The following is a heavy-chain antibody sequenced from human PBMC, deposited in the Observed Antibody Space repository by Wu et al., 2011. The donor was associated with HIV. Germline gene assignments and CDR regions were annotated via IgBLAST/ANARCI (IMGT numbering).Heavy chain of an antibody. CDR3: ARGGDCGGDCYGVDY. D-gene: IGHD2-21*02. CDR2: MNPNSGNT. V-gene: IGHV1-8*02. CDR1: GYTFTNYD. J-gene: IGHJ4*02. Sequence: QVQLVQSGAEMKKPGASVKVSCKASGYTFTNYDINWVRQATGQGLEWVGWMNPNSGNTGYAQKFQDRVNMTRDTSISTAYMELSSLTSEDTAVYFCARGGDCGGDCYGVDYWGQGTLVTVSS.